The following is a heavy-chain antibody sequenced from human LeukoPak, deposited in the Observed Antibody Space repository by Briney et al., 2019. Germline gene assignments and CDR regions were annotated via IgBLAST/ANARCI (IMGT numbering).Heavy chain of an antibody. Sequence: ASVKVSCKASGYTFTNYGINWVRQAPGQGLEWMGRLSTDYGNTHYAQKFQGRVTMTTDTSTSTAYMELRSLRSDDTAMYYCARNSGYDFLYWYFDLWGRGTLVTVSS. D-gene: IGHD5-12*01. CDR1: GYTFTNYG. J-gene: IGHJ2*01. CDR2: LSTDYGNT. V-gene: IGHV1-18*01. CDR3: ARNSGYDFLYWYFDL.